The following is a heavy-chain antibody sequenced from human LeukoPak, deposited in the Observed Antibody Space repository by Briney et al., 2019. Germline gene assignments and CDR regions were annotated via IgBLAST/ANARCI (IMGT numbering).Heavy chain of an antibody. CDR3: ARDLHTAHTDY. CDR1: GGSISSSSYY. J-gene: IGHJ4*02. D-gene: IGHD5-18*01. V-gene: IGHV4-39*07. Sequence: PSETLSLTCTVSGGSISSSSYYWGWIRQPPGKGLEWIGSIYYSGSTYYNPSLKSRVTISVDTSKNQFSLKLSSVTAADTAVYYCARDLHTAHTDYWGQGTLVTVSS. CDR2: IYYSGST.